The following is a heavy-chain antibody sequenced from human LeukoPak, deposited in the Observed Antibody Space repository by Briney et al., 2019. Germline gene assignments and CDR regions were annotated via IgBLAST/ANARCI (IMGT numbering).Heavy chain of an antibody. D-gene: IGHD6-19*01. V-gene: IGHV4-39*01. J-gene: IGHJ4*02. CDR2: IYYSGST. Sequence: SETLSLTCTVSGGSISSSSYYWGWIRQPAGKGLEWIGSIYYSGSTYYNPSLKSRVTISVDTSKNQFSLKLSSVTAADTAVYYCARLYSSGWYGDYWGQGTLVTVSS. CDR3: ARLYSSGWYGDY. CDR1: GGSISSSSYY.